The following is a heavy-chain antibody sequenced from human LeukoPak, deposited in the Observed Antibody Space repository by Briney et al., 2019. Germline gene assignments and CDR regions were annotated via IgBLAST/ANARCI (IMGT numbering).Heavy chain of an antibody. CDR3: ARGVEYYDFWSGYYTGNNWFDP. CDR1: GGSISSYY. CDR2: IYYSGST. J-gene: IGHJ5*02. D-gene: IGHD3-3*01. Sequence: SETLSLTCTVSGGSISSYYWSWIRQPPGKGLEWIGYIYYSGSTNYNPSLKSRVTISVDTSKNQFSLKLSSVTAADTAVYYCARGVEYYDFWSGYYTGNNWFDPWGQGTLVTVSS. V-gene: IGHV4-59*01.